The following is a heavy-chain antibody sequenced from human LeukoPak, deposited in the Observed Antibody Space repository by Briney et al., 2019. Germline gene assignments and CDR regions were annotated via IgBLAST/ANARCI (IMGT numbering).Heavy chain of an antibody. CDR3: ARVLRYCSGGNCYSGGLGYMDV. CDR2: ISRSGSTK. CDR1: GFTFSSYS. D-gene: IGHD2-15*01. Sequence: PPGGSLRLSCAASGFTFSSYSMNWVRQAPGKGLEWVSSISRSGSTKYYADSVKGRFTISRDNAKNSLFLQMNSLRAEDTAVYYCARVLRYCSGGNCYSGGLGYMDVWGKGTTVTISS. V-gene: IGHV3-48*04. J-gene: IGHJ6*03.